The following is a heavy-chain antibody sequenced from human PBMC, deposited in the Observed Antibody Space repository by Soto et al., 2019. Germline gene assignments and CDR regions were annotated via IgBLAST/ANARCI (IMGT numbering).Heavy chain of an antibody. CDR1: GFPFSSYG. V-gene: IGHV3-30*03. CDR3: AGGQYYFDY. CDR2: ISYDGSKK. Sequence: QVQLVESGGGVVQPGRSLRLSCAASGFPFSSYGRHWVRQAPGKGLDWVALISYDGSKKYYADSVKGRFTISRDNSKQTLYLQMSSLRAEDTAVYYCAGGQYYFDYCGQGTLVSVSS. J-gene: IGHJ4*02. D-gene: IGHD2-15*01.